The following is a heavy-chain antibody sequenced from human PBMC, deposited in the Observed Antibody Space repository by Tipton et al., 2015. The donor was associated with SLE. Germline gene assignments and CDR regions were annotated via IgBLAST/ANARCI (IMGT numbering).Heavy chain of an antibody. CDR3: ARADGLVGGQVPYLYFDL. Sequence: TLSLTCTVSGGSISSYYWSWIRQPPGKGLEWIGYIYNSGSTYYNPSLKSRVTISLDTTKSQFSLRLSSVTAADTAVYYCARADGLVGGQVPYLYFDLWGRGTLVTVSS. J-gene: IGHJ2*01. D-gene: IGHD3/OR15-3a*01. V-gene: IGHV4-59*01. CDR1: GGSISSYY. CDR2: IYNSGST.